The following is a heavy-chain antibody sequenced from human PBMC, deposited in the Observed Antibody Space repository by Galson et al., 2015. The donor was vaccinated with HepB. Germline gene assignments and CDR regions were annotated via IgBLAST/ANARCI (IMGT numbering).Heavy chain of an antibody. Sequence: SLRLSCAASGFTFSSYAMHWVRQAPGKGLEWVAVISYDGSNKYYADSVKGRFTISRDNSKNTLYLQMNSLRAEDTAVYYCASLYCSGGSCYDYWGQGT. CDR2: ISYDGSNK. CDR3: ASLYCSGGSCYDY. J-gene: IGHJ4*02. V-gene: IGHV3-30-3*01. D-gene: IGHD2-15*01. CDR1: GFTFSSYA.